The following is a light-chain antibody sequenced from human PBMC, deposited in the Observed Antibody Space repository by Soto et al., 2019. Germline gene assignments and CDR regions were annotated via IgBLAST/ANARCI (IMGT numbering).Light chain of an antibody. Sequence: QSLLTQSPSVSAAPGQRVTISCSGSDSNIGNNYVSWYQKLPGTAPKLLIHDNDQRPSGIPDRFSGSKSGTSATLGITGIQTGDEADYYCGTWDTSLSVWMVGGGTKVTVL. J-gene: IGLJ3*02. CDR3: GTWDTSLSVWM. CDR2: DND. V-gene: IGLV1-51*01. CDR1: DSNIGNNY.